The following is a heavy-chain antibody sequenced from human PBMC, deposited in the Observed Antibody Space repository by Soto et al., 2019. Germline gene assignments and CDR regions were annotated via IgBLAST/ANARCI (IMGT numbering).Heavy chain of an antibody. CDR3: ARDLSSSAQAPYYYYGMDV. J-gene: IGHJ6*02. D-gene: IGHD6-13*01. CDR1: GFTFSSYA. V-gene: IGHV3-30-3*01. Sequence: QVQLVESGGGVVQPGRSLRLSCAASGFTFSSYAMHWVRQAPGKGLEWVAVISYDGSNKYYADSVKGRFTISRDNSKNTRYLQMNSLRAEDTAVYYCARDLSSSAQAPYYYYGMDVWGQGTTVTVSS. CDR2: ISYDGSNK.